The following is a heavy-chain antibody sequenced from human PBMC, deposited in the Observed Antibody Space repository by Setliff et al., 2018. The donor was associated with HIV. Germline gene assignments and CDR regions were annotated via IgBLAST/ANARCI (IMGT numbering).Heavy chain of an antibody. J-gene: IGHJ6*03. V-gene: IGHV3-48*01. CDR1: GFTFDSYS. CDR2: ISGLGGGTI. CDR3: ARGPTTVTNYYYYYMDV. D-gene: IGHD4-17*01. Sequence: PGGSLRLSCATSGFTFDSYSIIWVRQAPGKGLEWVSYISGLGGGTIYYADSVKGRFTISRDNDRNSLYLQMNGLRAEDTAVYYCARGPTTVTNYYYYYMDVWGKGTTVTVSS.